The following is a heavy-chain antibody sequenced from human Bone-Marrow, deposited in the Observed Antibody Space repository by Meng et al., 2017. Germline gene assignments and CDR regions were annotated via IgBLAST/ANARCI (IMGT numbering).Heavy chain of an antibody. J-gene: IGHJ4*02. D-gene: IGHD1-26*01. V-gene: IGHV3-21*01. Sequence: GESLKISCAASGFTFSSYEMNWVRQAPGKGLEWVSSISSSSSYIYYADSVKGRFTISRDNAKNSLYLQMNSLRAEDTAVYYCARKRERDYWGQGTLVTVSS. CDR3: ARKRERDY. CDR1: GFTFSSYE. CDR2: ISSSSSYI.